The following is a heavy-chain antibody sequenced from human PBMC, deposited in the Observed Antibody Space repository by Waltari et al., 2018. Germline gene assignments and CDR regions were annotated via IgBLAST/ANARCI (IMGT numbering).Heavy chain of an antibody. D-gene: IGHD6-13*01. Sequence: QVQLQESGPGLVKPSQTLSLTCTVSGGSISSGSYYWSWIRQPAGKGLEWIGRIYTSGTTNYNPSLNSRVTISGDTSKNQVSLKLSSVTAADTAVYYCARAGAYSSSWYLADHLYYFDYWGQGTLVTVSS. CDR1: GGSISSGSYY. J-gene: IGHJ4*02. CDR3: ARAGAYSSSWYLADHLYYFDY. CDR2: IYTSGTT. V-gene: IGHV4-61*02.